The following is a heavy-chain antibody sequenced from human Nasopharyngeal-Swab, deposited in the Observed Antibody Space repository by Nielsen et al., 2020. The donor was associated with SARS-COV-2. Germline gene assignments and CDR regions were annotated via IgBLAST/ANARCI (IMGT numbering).Heavy chain of an antibody. J-gene: IGHJ4*02. CDR2: IRSRSNGGTT. CDR3: ARLGSFDQ. CDR1: GITFSDAW. Sequence: GESLKISCAVSGITFSDAWMTWVRQAPGKGLEWIASIRSRSNGGTTDYGAPLEGRFSISRDDSENTVYLQMNDLKTEDTAVYYCARLGSFDQWGQGTLVIVS. V-gene: IGHV3-15*01.